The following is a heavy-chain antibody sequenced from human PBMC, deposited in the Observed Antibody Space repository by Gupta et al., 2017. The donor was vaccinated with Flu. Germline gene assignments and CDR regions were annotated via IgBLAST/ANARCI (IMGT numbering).Heavy chain of an antibody. CDR1: GYTFTDYY. CDR2: IDKSGGT. D-gene: IGHD3-22*01. CDR3: ARDSSGYPDY. Sequence: QVQLVQSGAEVKKPGASVKVSCKASGYTFTDYYIHRVRQAPGQGLEWMGWIDKSGGTNYAQKFQGRITMTRDTAISTGYMEVSRLTSDDTAVYYCARDSSGYPDYWGQGTLVTCLL. J-gene: IGHJ4*02. V-gene: IGHV1-2*02.